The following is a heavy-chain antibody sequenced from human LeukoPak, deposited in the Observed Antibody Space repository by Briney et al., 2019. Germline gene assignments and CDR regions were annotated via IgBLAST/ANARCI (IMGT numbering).Heavy chain of an antibody. Sequence: GGSLRLSCATSGFTFRNYAMSWIRQAPGKGLEWVSYISSSGSTIYYADSVKGRFTISRDNAKNSLYLQMNSLRAEDTAVYYCARTYSNYYYYMDVWGKRTTVTVSS. CDR3: ARTYSNYYYYMDV. J-gene: IGHJ6*03. D-gene: IGHD4-11*01. CDR2: ISSSGSTI. CDR1: GFTFRNYA. V-gene: IGHV3-11*04.